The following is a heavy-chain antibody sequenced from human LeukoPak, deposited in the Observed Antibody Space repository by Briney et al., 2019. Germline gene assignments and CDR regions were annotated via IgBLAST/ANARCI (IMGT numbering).Heavy chain of an antibody. CDR3: ARDLSSPGPHSPHFMTLDY. D-gene: IGHD3-10*01. CDR2: MWYDGSNK. CDR1: GFTFSSYG. J-gene: IGHJ4*02. V-gene: IGHV3-33*01. Sequence: GGSLRLSCAASGFTFSSYGMHWVRQAPGKGLEWVAVMWYDGSNKYYADSVKGRFTISRDNSKNTLYLQMNSLRAEDTAVYYCARDLSSPGPHSPHFMTLDYWGQGTLVTVSS.